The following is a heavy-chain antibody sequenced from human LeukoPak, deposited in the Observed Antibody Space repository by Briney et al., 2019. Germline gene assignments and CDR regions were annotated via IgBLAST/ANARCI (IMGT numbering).Heavy chain of an antibody. CDR2: ISSISSTI. V-gene: IGHV3-48*02. CDR3: ARDGRPCDY. J-gene: IGHJ4*02. CDR1: GFRFNDYA. Sequence: GGSLRLSCAASGFRFNDYAMSWVRQAPGKGLGWVSFISSISSTIYYADSVKGRFTVSRDNAKNSLYLQMNSLRDEDTAVYYCARDGRPCDYWGQGTLVTVSS.